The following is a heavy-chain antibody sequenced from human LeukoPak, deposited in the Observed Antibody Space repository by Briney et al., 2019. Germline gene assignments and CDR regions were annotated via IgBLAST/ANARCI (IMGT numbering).Heavy chain of an antibody. D-gene: IGHD3-3*01. V-gene: IGHV7-4-1*02. J-gene: IGHJ4*02. CDR1: GYTFTSYA. CDR3: ARGGPLLDS. Sequence: ASVKVSCKASGYTFTSYAMNWVRQAPGQGPEWMGWINTHSANPTHAQRFTGRFVFSLDPAVSTAYLQINDLRPEDTGVYYCARGGPLLDSWGQGTLVIVSS. CDR2: INTHSANP.